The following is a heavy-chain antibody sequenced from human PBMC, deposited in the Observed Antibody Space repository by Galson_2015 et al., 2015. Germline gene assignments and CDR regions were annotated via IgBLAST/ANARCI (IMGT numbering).Heavy chain of an antibody. J-gene: IGHJ4*02. D-gene: IGHD6-25*01. CDR2: VKTIAAGATT. V-gene: IGHV3-15*05. CDR1: GFTFKDAH. CDR3: TTGSALNY. Sequence: SLRLSCAASGFTFKDAHMNWVRQGPGKGMEWVARVKTIAAGATTDFAAPVKGRLTMSRDDSKNTVYLQMGSLKTEDTAVYYCTTGSALNYWGQGTLVTVSS.